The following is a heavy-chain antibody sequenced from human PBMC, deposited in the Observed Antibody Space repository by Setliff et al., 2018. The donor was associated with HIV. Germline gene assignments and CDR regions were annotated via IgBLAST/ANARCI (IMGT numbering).Heavy chain of an antibody. D-gene: IGHD1-26*01. V-gene: IGHV3-23*01. J-gene: IGHJ4*02. CDR2: ISGHSVTT. Sequence: GGSLRLSCAASGFTFSSFAVSWVRQAPGKGPEWVSSISGHSVTTYYADSVKGRFTISRDNSNNMLYLQMNILRVEDTALYYCARGGGRETYWENYWGQGTPVTVSS. CDR1: GFTFSSFA. CDR3: ARGGGRETYWENY.